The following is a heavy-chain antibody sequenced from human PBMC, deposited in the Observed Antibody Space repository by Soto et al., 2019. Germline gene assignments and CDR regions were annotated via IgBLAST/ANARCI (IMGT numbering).Heavy chain of an antibody. D-gene: IGHD3-16*01. CDR1: GFTFSSYA. CDR2: ISYDGSNK. CDR3: AREEKGVYYYGMDV. J-gene: IGHJ6*02. Sequence: QVQLVESGGGVVQPGRSLRLSCAASGFTFSSYAMHWFRQAPGTGLEWVAVISYDGSNKYYADSVKGRFTISRDNSKNTLYLQVNSLRAEDTAVYYCAREEKGVYYYGMDVWGQGTTVTVSS. V-gene: IGHV3-30-3*01.